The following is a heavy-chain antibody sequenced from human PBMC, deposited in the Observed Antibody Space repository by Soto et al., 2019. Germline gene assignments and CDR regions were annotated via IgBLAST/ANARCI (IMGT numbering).Heavy chain of an antibody. Sequence: QITLKESGPTLVKPTQTLTLTCTFSGFSLSTSGVGVGWIRQPPGKALEWLALIYWDDDKRYSPSLKSRLTINKDTXXSXVXLTMTNMDPVDTATYYCAHRRAYCSGGSCYSIWFDPWGQGTLVTVSS. CDR1: GFSLSTSGVG. D-gene: IGHD2-15*01. V-gene: IGHV2-5*02. J-gene: IGHJ5*02. CDR3: AHRRAYCSGGSCYSIWFDP. CDR2: IYWDDDK.